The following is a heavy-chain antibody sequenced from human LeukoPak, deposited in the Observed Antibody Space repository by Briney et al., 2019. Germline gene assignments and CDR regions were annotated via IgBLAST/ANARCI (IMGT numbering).Heavy chain of an antibody. V-gene: IGHV4-31*03. CDR1: GDSISNGVKY. CDR3: ARDQVECTGGTCQSRVGFDX. Sequence: SETLSLTCTVSGDSISNGVKYWSWIRQHPGRGLEWIGYIYHSGRSYYNPSLKSRITMSVDTSKNQFSLNLSSVTAADTAVYYCARDQVECTGGTCQSRVGFDXXGXGTXVTVSS. J-gene: IGHJ4*02. CDR2: IYHSGRS. D-gene: IGHD2-8*02.